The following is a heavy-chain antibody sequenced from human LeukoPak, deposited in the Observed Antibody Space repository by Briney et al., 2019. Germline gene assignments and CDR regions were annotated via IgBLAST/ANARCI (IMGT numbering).Heavy chain of an antibody. D-gene: IGHD5-12*01. J-gene: IGHJ6*03. CDR1: EFSFSRFG. CDR2: ISNNSSDI. V-gene: IGHV3-21*01. Sequence: PGGSLRLSCAVSEFSFSRFGMTWVRQAPGKGLEWVSPISNNSSDIYYADSVKGRFTISRDNSKNSLYLQMNRLRAEDTAVYYCATGYSGYHSNYYYVDVGGKGTTVAVSS. CDR3: ATGYSGYHSNYYYVDV.